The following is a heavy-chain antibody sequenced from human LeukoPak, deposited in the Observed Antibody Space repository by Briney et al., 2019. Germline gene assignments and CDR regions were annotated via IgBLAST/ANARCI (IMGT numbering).Heavy chain of an antibody. Sequence: GGSLRLSSAASGFSISNDWMSWVRQAPGKGLEWIARVKSRSAGDATDYPGPVKSRFSISRDDSKNTLYLQMNSLKTAYTAVYYCTLIQGWGSGSYYRDFWGLGPRVTVPS. D-gene: IGHD3-10*01. J-gene: IGHJ4*02. CDR3: TLIQGWGSGSYYRDF. CDR1: GFSISNDW. V-gene: IGHV3-15*01. CDR2: VKSRSAGDAT.